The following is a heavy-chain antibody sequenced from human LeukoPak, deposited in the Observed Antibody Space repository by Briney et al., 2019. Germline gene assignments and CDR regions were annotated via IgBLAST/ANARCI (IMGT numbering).Heavy chain of an antibody. CDR3: ASDPGIAVAGPFCGLFDI. Sequence: PSETLSLTCTVSGGSISSSSYYWGWIRQPPGKGLEWIGEINHSGSTNYNPSLKSRVTISVDTSKNQFSLKLSSVTAADTAVYYCASDPGIAVAGPFCGLFDIWGQGTMVTVSS. CDR1: GGSISSSSYY. CDR2: INHSGST. D-gene: IGHD6-19*01. V-gene: IGHV4-39*07. J-gene: IGHJ3*02.